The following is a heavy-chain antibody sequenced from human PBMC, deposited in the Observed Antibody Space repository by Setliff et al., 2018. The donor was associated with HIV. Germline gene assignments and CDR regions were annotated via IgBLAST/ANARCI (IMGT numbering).Heavy chain of an antibody. D-gene: IGHD3-9*01. V-gene: IGHV1-2*02. CDR3: ARRAEDLAINPPSFDYYLDY. J-gene: IGHJ4*02. CDR1: GYRFTDFY. Sequence: ASVKVSCKTFGYRFTDFYVNWVRQAPGQGLEWMGWINPKSGATKNARKFQGRVTMTRDTSISTVYMELSSLRSDDTALYFCARRAEDLAINPPSFDYYLDYWGQGTPVTVSS. CDR2: INPKSGAT.